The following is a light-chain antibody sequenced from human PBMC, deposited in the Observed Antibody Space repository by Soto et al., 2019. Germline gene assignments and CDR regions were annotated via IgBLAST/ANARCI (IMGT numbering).Light chain of an antibody. J-gene: IGLJ1*01. V-gene: IGLV2-14*03. CDR3: SSFTSASTRI. Sequence: QSALTQPASVSGSPGQSITISCTGTSSDIGAFNFVSWYQQHPGTAPKVLIYGVTNRPSGVAYRFSGSKSGNTASLIISGLQPEDEADYCCSSFTSASTRIFGTGTKVTVL. CDR2: GVT. CDR1: SSDIGAFNF.